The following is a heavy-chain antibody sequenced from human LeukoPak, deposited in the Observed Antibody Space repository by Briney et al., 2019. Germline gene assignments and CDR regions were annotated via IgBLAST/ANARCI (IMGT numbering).Heavy chain of an antibody. J-gene: IGHJ4*02. CDR1: GFTFSSYA. CDR2: ISYDGSNK. Sequence: GGSLRLSCAASGFTFSSYAMHWVRQAPGKGLEWVAVISYDGSNKYYADSVKGRFTISRDNSKNTLYLQMNSLRAEDAAVYYCATSTGYSSSWQTPNAYWGQGTLVTVSS. D-gene: IGHD6-13*01. V-gene: IGHV3-30*04. CDR3: ATSTGYSSSWQTPNAY.